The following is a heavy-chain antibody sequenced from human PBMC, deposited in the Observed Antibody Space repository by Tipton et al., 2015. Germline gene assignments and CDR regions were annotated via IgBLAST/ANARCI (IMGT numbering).Heavy chain of an antibody. J-gene: IGHJ4*02. Sequence: TLSLTCTVSGGSISSGGYYWSWIRQHPGKGLEWIGYIYYSGSTYYNPSLKSRVTISVDTSKNQFSLKLSSVTAADTAVYYCAGGYGRMVRGVHFDYWGQGTLVTVSS. CDR1: GGSISSGGYY. V-gene: IGHV4-31*03. D-gene: IGHD3-10*01. CDR2: IYYSGST. CDR3: AGGYGRMVRGVHFDY.